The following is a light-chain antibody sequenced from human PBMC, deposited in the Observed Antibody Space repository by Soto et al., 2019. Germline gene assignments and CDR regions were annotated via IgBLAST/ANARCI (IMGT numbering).Light chain of an antibody. J-gene: IGKJ5*01. CDR3: QQYGTSPIT. CDR2: GAS. V-gene: IGKV3-20*01. Sequence: EIVLTQSPGTLSLSPGERATLSCRASQSVISRYLAWYQQKPGQAPRLLIYGASSRATGIPDRFSGRGSGTDFTLTISGLEPEDFAVYYCQQYGTSPITFGQGTRLEIK. CDR1: QSVISRY.